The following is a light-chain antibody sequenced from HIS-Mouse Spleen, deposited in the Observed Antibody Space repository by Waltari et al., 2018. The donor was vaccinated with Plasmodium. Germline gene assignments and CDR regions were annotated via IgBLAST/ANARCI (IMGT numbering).Light chain of an antibody. V-gene: IGLV3-21*02. J-gene: IGLJ2*01. CDR1: NIGSKS. CDR3: QVWDSSSDHPV. CDR2: DDS. Sequence: SYVLTQPPSVSVAPGQTARITCGGNNIGSKSVHWYQQKPGQAPVLVVYDDSGRPSGIAERFSGSNSGNTATLTISRVEAGDEADYYCQVWDSSSDHPVFGGGTKLTGL.